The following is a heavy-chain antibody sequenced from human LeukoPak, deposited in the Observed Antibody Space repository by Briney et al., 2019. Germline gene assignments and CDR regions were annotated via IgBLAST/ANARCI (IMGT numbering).Heavy chain of an antibody. J-gene: IGHJ5*02. CDR2: IYYSGST. CDR3: ARGALVPASMIWFDP. D-gene: IGHD2-2*01. V-gene: IGHV4-59*08. Sequence: PPETLSLTCSVSGGSLSNSYWSWIRQPPGKGLEWIGYIYYSGSTNYRSSLKSRVTISLDTSKNQFSLKLRSVTAADTAVYYCARGALVPASMIWFDPWGQGTLVTVSS. CDR1: GGSLSNSY.